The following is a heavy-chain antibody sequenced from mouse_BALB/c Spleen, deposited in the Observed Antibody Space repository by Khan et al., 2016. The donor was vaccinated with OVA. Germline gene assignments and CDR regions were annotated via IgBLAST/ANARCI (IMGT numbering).Heavy chain of an antibody. D-gene: IGHD1-2*01. CDR1: GFTFSIYA. V-gene: IGHV5-6-5*01. CDR2: ISTGGST. CDR3: SRGDYHGRGYFDV. Sequence: EVELVESGGGLVKPGGSLKLSCAASGFTFSIYAISWVRQTPEKRLEWVASISTGGSTYYPDSVKGRFTISSDIDRNIMYLQMSSLRSEDTAMYYCSRGDYHGRGYFDVWGAGTTVTVSS. J-gene: IGHJ1*01.